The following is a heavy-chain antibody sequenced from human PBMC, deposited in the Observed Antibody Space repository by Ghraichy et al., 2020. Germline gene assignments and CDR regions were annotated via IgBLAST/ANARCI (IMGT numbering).Heavy chain of an antibody. Sequence: GGSLRLSCAASGITISSYGMSWVRQAPGKGLEWVSRISGSGDTTNYADSVKGRFTISRDNFKNTLYLQMNSLRAEDTAVYFCAKWSCGDGRCYFDYWGQGTLVTVSS. CDR2: ISGSGDTT. CDR1: GITISSYG. CDR3: AKWSCGDGRCYFDY. V-gene: IGHV3-23*01. D-gene: IGHD2-21*01. J-gene: IGHJ4*02.